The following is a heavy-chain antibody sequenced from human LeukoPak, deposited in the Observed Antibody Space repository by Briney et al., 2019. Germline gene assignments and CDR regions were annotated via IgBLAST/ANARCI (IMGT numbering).Heavy chain of an antibody. CDR2: ISSSGTTM. V-gene: IGHV3-48*03. D-gene: IGHD3-22*01. J-gene: IGHJ2*01. CDR3: AGGQNYYYDSSGYPNWYFDL. Sequence: GGSLRLSCAISRFTFSDYEINWVRQAPGKGLEWISYISSSGTTMYYGDSVKGRFTISRDNAKNSLYLQMSSLRAEDTAVYYCAGGQNYYYDSSGYPNWYFDLWGRGTLVTVSS. CDR1: RFTFSDYE.